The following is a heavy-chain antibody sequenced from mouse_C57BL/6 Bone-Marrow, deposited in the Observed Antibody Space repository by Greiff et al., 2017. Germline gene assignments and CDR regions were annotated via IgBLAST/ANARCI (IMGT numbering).Heavy chain of an antibody. D-gene: IGHD6-1*01. J-gene: IGHJ1*03. CDR2: IYPSDSYT. CDR1: GYTFTSYC. Sequence: QVQLQQSGAELVMPGASVKLSCKASGYTFTSYCMHWVKQRPGHGLEWIGEIYPSDSYTNYNEKFKGKATVTADKSSSTAYMELSRLTYEDSAVYDCARGAKSCSNYEDWGKGTTVTVSS. CDR3: ARGAKSCSNYED. V-gene: IGHV1-69*01.